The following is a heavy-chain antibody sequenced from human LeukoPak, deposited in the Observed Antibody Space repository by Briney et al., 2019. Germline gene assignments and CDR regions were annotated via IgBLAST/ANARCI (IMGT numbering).Heavy chain of an antibody. CDR3: ARHRYYYDSSGYYYQP. CDR1: GASISSYY. Sequence: SETLSLTCTVSGASISSYYWSWIRQPPGKGLEWIGYIYYSGSTNYNPSLKSRVTISVDTSKNRFSLRLSSVTAADTAVYYCARHRYYYDSSGYYYQPWGQGTLVTVSS. D-gene: IGHD3-22*01. CDR2: IYYSGST. V-gene: IGHV4-59*01. J-gene: IGHJ5*02.